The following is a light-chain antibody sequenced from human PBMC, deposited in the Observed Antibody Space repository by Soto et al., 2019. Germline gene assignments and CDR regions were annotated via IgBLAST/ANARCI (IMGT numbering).Light chain of an antibody. CDR2: AAS. V-gene: IGKV1-12*01. CDR3: QQADTFPLT. CDR1: QGSSSW. J-gene: IGKJ4*01. Sequence: DIPMTQSPSSVAASVGDRVTITCRASQGSSSWLAWYQQKPGKAPNLLIYAASSLQSGVPSRFSGSGSGTDFTLTISSLQPEDFATYYCQQADTFPLTFGGGTKVEIK.